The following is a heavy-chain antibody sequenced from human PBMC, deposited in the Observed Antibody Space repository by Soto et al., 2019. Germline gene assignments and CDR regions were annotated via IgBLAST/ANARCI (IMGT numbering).Heavy chain of an antibody. V-gene: IGHV3-33*01. J-gene: IGHJ4*02. CDR3: ARAITPDYYDSSGYYYDY. CDR1: GFTFSSYG. Sequence: QVQLVESGGGVVQPGRSLRLSCAASGFTFSSYGMHWVRQAPGKGLEWVAVIWYDGSNKYYADSVKGRFTISRDNSKNTLYLQMNSLRAEDTAVYYCARAITPDYYDSSGYYYDYWGQGTLVTVSS. CDR2: IWYDGSNK. D-gene: IGHD3-22*01.